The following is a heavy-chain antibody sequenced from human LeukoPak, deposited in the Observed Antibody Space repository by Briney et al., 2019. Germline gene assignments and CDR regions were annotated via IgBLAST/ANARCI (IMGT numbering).Heavy chain of an antibody. CDR2: ISSSGST. Sequence: SQTLSLTCTVSGDSISSGDYYWSWIRQPAGKGLEWIGRISSSGSTNYNPSLKSRVTISVDTSKNQFSLKLSSVTAADTAVYYCAAAAADPPYYYYYYMDAWGKGTTVTISS. D-gene: IGHD6-13*01. CDR1: GDSISSGDYY. V-gene: IGHV4-61*02. CDR3: AAAAADPPYYYYYYMDA. J-gene: IGHJ6*03.